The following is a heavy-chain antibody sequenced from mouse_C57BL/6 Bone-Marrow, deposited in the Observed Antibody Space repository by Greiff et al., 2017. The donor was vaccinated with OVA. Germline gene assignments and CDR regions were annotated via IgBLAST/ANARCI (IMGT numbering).Heavy chain of an antibody. CDR2: IHPNSGST. D-gene: IGHD1-1*01. J-gene: IGHJ2*01. Sequence: QVQLQQPGAELVKPGASVKLSCKASGYTFTSYWMHWVKQRPGQGLEWIGMIHPNSGSTNYNEKFKSKATLTVDKSSSTAYMQLSSLTSEDAAVYYSARRVVGRNYFDYWGQGTTLTVSS. CDR1: GYTFTSYW. CDR3: ARRVVGRNYFDY. V-gene: IGHV1-64*01.